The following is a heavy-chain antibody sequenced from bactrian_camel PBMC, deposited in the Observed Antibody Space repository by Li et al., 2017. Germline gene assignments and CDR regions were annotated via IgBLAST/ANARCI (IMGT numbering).Heavy chain of an antibody. CDR3: AVDWCPSAADFGRKWYRRTSYGH. CDR2: IEAADGTK. V-gene: IGHV3S1*01. Sequence: HVQLVESGGGSVQPGGSLRLSCAASGYASGYTFRRNCISWFRQGPGKEREGVAVIEAADGTKTYAQSVKGRFTISLNDAKNTLYLQMSSLKPEDSGRYYCAVDWCPSAADFGRKWYRRTSYGHWGQGTQVTVS. J-gene: IGHJ4*01. CDR1: GYASGYTFRRNC. D-gene: IGHD5*01.